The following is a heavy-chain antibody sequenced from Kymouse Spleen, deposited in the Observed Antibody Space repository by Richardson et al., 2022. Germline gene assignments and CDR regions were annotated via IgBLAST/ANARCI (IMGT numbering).Heavy chain of an antibody. CDR2: IRSKANSYAT. Sequence: EVQLVESGGGLVQPGGSLKLSCAASGFTFSGSAMHWVRQASGKGLEWVGRIRSKANSYATAYAASVKGRFTISRDDSKNTAYLQMNSLKTEDTAVYYCTSGYSSSHYYGMDVWGQGTTVTVSS. CDR3: TSGYSSSHYYGMDV. V-gene: IGHV3-73*02. CDR1: GFTFSGSA. J-gene: IGHJ6*02. D-gene: IGHD6-13*01.